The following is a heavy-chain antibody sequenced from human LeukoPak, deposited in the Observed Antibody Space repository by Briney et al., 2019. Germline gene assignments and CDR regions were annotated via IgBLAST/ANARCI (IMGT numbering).Heavy chain of an antibody. Sequence: PSETLSLTCTVSGGSISSDAYYWAWVRQPPGKGLEWIGIVYYTGSTYYNPSLKSRLIMFVDTSKNQFSLKPSSVTAADTAVYYCATIETDNSGYHWFDPWGQGTLVTVSS. V-gene: IGHV4-39*01. D-gene: IGHD3-22*01. CDR1: GGSISSDAYY. CDR2: VYYTGST. CDR3: ATIETDNSGYHWFDP. J-gene: IGHJ5*02.